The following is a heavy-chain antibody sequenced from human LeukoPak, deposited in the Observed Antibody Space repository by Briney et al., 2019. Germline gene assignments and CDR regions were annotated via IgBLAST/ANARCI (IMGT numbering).Heavy chain of an antibody. CDR2: IYYTGGT. CDR1: GGSITSTSYY. CDR3: ARVLSGSWDWFDP. V-gene: IGHV4-39*01. Sequence: SETLSLTCSVSGGSITSTSYYWGWIRQPPEKGLEWIGSIYYTGGTYYSPSLKSRVTMSVDTSKNQFSLKLTSVTAADTAVYYCARVLSGSWDWFDPWGQGTLVTVSS. D-gene: IGHD3-22*01. J-gene: IGHJ5*02.